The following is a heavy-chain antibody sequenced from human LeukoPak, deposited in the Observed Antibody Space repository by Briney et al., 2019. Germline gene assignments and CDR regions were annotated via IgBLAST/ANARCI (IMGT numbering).Heavy chain of an antibody. CDR3: ARAQYCSRGNCYDLDY. V-gene: IGHV1-18*04. CDR1: GYTFTSYY. D-gene: IGHD2-15*01. CDR2: ISANNPNT. J-gene: IGHJ4*02. Sequence: ASVKVSCKASGYTFTSYYMHWVRQAPGQGLEWMGWISANNPNTDYAPKFQGRVTMTTDTSTSTAYMELRSLRSDDTAVFYCARAQYCSRGNCYDLDYWGQGTLVTVSS.